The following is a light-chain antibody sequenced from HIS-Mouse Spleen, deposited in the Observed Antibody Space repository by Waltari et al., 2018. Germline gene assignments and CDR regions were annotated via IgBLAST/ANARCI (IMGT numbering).Light chain of an antibody. V-gene: IGLV2-23*01. CDR3: CSYAGSSRV. J-gene: IGLJ3*02. CDR2: EGS. Sequence: QSALTQPASVSGSPGQSITISCTGTSRDVGSYNLLSWYQQHPGKAPKLMIYEGSKRPSGVSNRFSGSKSGNTASLTISGLQAEDEADYYCCSYAGSSRVFGGGTKLTVL. CDR1: SRDVGSYNL.